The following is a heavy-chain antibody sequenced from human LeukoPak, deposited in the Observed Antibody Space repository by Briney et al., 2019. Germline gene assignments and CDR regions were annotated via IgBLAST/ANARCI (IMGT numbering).Heavy chain of an antibody. V-gene: IGHV3-7*05. CDR3: ARDYCSGGTCYKGY. J-gene: IGHJ4*02. CDR2: IKQDGSEK. CDR1: GFTFSSYW. Sequence: GGSLRLSCAASGFTFSSYWMSWVRQAPGKGLEWVANIKQDGSEKYYVDSVKGRFTISRDNAKNSVYLQMNSLRAEDTAVYYCARDYCSGGTCYKGYWGQGTLVTVSS. D-gene: IGHD2-15*01.